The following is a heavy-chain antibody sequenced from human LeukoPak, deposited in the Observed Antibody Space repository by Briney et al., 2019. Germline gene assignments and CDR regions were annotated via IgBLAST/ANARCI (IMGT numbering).Heavy chain of an antibody. Sequence: SETLSLTCAVYGGSFSGYYWSWIRQPPGKGLEWIGEINHSGSTNYNPSLKSRVTISVDTSKNQFSLKLSSVTAADTAVYYCARESIVVVPAAKALNYYYYMDVWGKGTTVTVSS. J-gene: IGHJ6*03. D-gene: IGHD2-2*01. CDR2: INHSGST. CDR3: ARESIVVVPAAKALNYYYYMDV. CDR1: GGSFSGYY. V-gene: IGHV4-34*01.